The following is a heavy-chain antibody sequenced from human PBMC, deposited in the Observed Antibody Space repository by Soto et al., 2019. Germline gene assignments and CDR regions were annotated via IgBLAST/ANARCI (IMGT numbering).Heavy chain of an antibody. D-gene: IGHD1-26*01. V-gene: IGHV3-30*18. CDR3: AKDEGVGSTLGLFDY. J-gene: IGHJ4*02. CDR1: GFDFTYYA. Sequence: QVQLVESGGGAVQPGESLRLSCVASGFDFTYYAMHWVRQAPGKGLESVAVMSSDGSKIHHTDSVKGRFTISQDNSKNTLYLQMNSLRKEDTAVYFCAKDEGVGSTLGLFDYWGQGTLVSVSS. CDR2: MSSDGSKI.